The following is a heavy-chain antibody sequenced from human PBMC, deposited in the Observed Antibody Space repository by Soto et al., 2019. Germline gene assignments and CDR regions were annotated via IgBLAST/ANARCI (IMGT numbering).Heavy chain of an antibody. CDR3: ARGMSDGFGEVS. D-gene: IGHD3-10*01. CDR1: GYTFTFYD. J-gene: IGHJ5*02. CDR2: MGPNSGNT. V-gene: IGHV1-8*01. Sequence: QVQLVQSGAEVKKPGASVKVSCKTSGYTFTFYDINWVRQAPGQGLEWMGWMGPNSGNTGYAQNFQGRVTLTRNIYISTAYMEFTGLRSEDTAVYYYARGMSDGFGEVSWGQGTLVTVSS.